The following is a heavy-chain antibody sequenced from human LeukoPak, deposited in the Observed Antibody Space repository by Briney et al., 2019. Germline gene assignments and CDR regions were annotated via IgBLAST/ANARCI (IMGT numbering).Heavy chain of an antibody. Sequence: GRSLRLSCAASGFTLSTYAAHWVRQAPGKGLESVAVISYDGRDKDYADSVKGRFAISRDNSNNTLSLQMNSLRPEDTAVYYCAKGGGVRYFDWLSPDAWGQGTLVTVSS. CDR3: AKGGGVRYFDWLSPDA. J-gene: IGHJ5*02. V-gene: IGHV3-30*18. D-gene: IGHD3-9*01. CDR2: ISYDGRDK. CDR1: GFTLSTYA.